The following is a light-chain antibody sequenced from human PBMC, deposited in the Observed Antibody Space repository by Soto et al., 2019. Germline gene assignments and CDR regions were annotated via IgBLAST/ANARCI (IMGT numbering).Light chain of an antibody. CDR2: GAS. J-gene: IGKJ1*01. Sequence: EIVMTQSPATLSVSPGERATLSCRASQSVGTYLAWYQQKPGQAPRLLIYGASTRAAGISPRFSGGGSGTGFTLTIISVQSEDFAVYYCQQYNDWPRTFGQGTKVGIK. CDR3: QQYNDWPRT. V-gene: IGKV3-15*01. CDR1: QSVGTY.